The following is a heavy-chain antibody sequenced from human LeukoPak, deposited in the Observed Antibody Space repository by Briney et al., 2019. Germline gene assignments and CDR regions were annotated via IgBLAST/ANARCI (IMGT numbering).Heavy chain of an antibody. CDR2: IWYDGSNK. Sequence: GGSLRLSCAASGFTFSSYGMHWVRQAPGKGLEWVAVIWYDGSNKYYADSVKGRFTISRDNSKNTLYLQMNSLRAEDTAVYYCASREGCSGGSCYDVPYYYGMDVWGQGTTVTVSS. CDR1: GFTFSSYG. J-gene: IGHJ6*02. D-gene: IGHD2-15*01. CDR3: ASREGCSGGSCYDVPYYYGMDV. V-gene: IGHV3-33*01.